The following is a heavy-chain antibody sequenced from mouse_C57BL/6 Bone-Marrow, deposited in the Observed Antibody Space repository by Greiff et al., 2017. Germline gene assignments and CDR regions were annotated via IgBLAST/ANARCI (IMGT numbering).Heavy chain of an antibody. J-gene: IGHJ2*01. CDR1: GFTFSSYG. D-gene: IGHD2-3*01. V-gene: IGHV5-6*01. CDR3: ARHGWLLNY. Sequence: EVQVVESGGDLVKPGGSLKLSCAASGFTFSSYGMSWVRQTPDKRLEWVATISSGGSYTYYPDSVKGRFTISRDNAKNTLYLQMSSLKSEDTAMYYCARHGWLLNYWGQGTTLTVSS. CDR2: ISSGGSYT.